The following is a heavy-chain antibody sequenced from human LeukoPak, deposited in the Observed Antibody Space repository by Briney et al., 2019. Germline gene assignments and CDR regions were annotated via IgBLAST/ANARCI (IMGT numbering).Heavy chain of an antibody. CDR2: ISTYNGDT. CDR1: GYPFTTYG. V-gene: IGHV1-18*01. CDR3: AREWWGYDVLTGDNWFDP. J-gene: IGHJ5*02. Sequence: ASVKVSCKASGYPFTTYGISWVRQASGQGLEWMGWISTYNGDTNYAQKFQGRVTMTTDTSTSTAYIELRSLRSDDTAAYYCAREWWGYDVLTGDNWFDPWGQGTLVTVSS. D-gene: IGHD3-9*01.